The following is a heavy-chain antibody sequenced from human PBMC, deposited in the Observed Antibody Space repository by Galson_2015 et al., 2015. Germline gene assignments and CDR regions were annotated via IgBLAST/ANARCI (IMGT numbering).Heavy chain of an antibody. V-gene: IGHV4-34*01. CDR1: GGSFSGYY. Sequence: ETLSLTCAVYGGSFSGYYWSWIRQPPGKGLEWIGDINHSGSTNYNPSLKSRVTISVDTSKNQFSLKLSSVTAADTAVYYCARGPRITIFGVVTLRGTNYFDYWGQGTLVTVSS. CDR2: INHSGST. J-gene: IGHJ4*02. D-gene: IGHD3-3*01. CDR3: ARGPRITIFGVVTLRGTNYFDY.